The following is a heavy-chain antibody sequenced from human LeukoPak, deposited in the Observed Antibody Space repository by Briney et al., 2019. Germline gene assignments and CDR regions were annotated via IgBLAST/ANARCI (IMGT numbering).Heavy chain of an antibody. CDR2: INQDGSEK. J-gene: IGHJ4*02. D-gene: IGHD3-16*01. CDR3: ARGLGGYFDY. V-gene: IGHV3-7*01. CDR1: RFTFTNYW. Sequence: SGGSLRLSCAASRFTFTNYWMSWVRQAPGKGLEWVANINQDGSEKSYVDSVKGRFTISRDNAKNSLYLQMNSLRAEDTAVYYCARGLGGYFDYWGQGTLVTVSS.